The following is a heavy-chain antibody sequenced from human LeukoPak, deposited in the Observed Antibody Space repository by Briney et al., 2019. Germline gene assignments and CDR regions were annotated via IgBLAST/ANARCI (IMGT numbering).Heavy chain of an antibody. CDR2: IYHSGST. CDR3: AKAEIAVAGNFDY. CDR1: GGPISSSNW. V-gene: IGHV4-4*02. J-gene: IGHJ4*02. D-gene: IGHD6-19*01. Sequence: SGTLSLTCAVSGGPISSSNWWSWVRQPPGKGLEWIGEIYHSGSTNYNPSLKSRVTISVDKSKNQFSLKLSSVTAADTAVYYCAKAEIAVAGNFDYWGQGTLVTVSS.